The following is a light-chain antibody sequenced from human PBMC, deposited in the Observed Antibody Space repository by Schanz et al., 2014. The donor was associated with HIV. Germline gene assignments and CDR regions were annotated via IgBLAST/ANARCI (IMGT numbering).Light chain of an antibody. Sequence: EAVLTQSPATLSVYPGERVTLSCRTTQIISTSLAWYQQRPGQPPRLLLYGASSRATGIPDRFSGSGSGTDFTLTISSLEAEDFAVYYCQQRSNWPITFGQGTRLEIK. CDR2: GAS. V-gene: IGKV3-11*01. CDR1: QIISTS. J-gene: IGKJ5*01. CDR3: QQRSNWPIT.